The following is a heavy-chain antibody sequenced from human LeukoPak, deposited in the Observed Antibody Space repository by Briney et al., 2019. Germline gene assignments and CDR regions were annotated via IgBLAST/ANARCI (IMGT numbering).Heavy chain of an antibody. CDR2: IIPIFGTA. D-gene: IGHD1-1*01. Sequence: SVTVSCKASGGTISSYAISWVRQAPGQGLEWMGRIIPIFGTANYAQKFQGRVTISTDESTSTAYVELSSLKSEDTAVYYCARAWTEKWFDPWGQGTLVTVSS. J-gene: IGHJ5*01. CDR1: GGTISSYA. CDR3: ARAWTEKWFDP. V-gene: IGHV1-69*05.